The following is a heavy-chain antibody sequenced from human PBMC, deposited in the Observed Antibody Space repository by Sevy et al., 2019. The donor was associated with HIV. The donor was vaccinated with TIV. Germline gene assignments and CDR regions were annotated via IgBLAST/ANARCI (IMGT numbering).Heavy chain of an antibody. CDR1: GFTFSSYA. D-gene: IGHD2-15*01. Sequence: GGSLRLSCAASGFTFSSYAMSWVRQAPGKGLEWVSAISGSGGSTYYAYSVKGRFTISRDNSKNTLYLQMNSLRAEDTAVYYCAKYKEYCSGGSCYSWLDYWGQGTLVTVSS. CDR2: ISGSGGST. CDR3: AKYKEYCSGGSCYSWLDY. V-gene: IGHV3-23*01. J-gene: IGHJ4*02.